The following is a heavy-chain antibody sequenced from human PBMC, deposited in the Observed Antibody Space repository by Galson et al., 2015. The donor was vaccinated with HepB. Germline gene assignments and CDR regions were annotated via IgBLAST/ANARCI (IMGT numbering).Heavy chain of an antibody. CDR1: GGTFSSYA. CDR3: ARRNYYGSGSPRGPTAGWGYGMDV. D-gene: IGHD3-10*01. CDR2: IIPIFGTA. J-gene: IGHJ6*02. Sequence: SVKVSCKASGGTFSSYAISWVRQAPGQGLEWMGGIIPIFGTANYAQKFQGRVTITADESTSTAYMELSSLRSEDTAVYYCARRNYYGSGSPRGPTAGWGYGMDVWGQGTTVTVSS. V-gene: IGHV1-69*13.